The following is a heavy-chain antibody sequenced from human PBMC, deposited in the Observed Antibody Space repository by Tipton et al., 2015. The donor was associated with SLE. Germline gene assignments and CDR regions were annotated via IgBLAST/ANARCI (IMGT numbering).Heavy chain of an antibody. Sequence: TLSLTCPVSDDSFTNTRYYWAWIRQPPGKGLEYIGSISYGGSTYYNRSLESRLTISVDTSKHQFSLNLSSVTAADTAVYYCVRSSLSSTWLNWGQGTLVTVSS. CDR2: ISYGGST. CDR3: VRSSLSSTWLN. V-gene: IGHV4-39*07. J-gene: IGHJ4*02. D-gene: IGHD6-13*01. CDR1: DDSFTNTRYY.